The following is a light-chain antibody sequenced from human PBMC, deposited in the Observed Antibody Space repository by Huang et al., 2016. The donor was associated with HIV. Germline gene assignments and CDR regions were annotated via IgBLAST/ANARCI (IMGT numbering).Light chain of an antibody. CDR1: QSLLHSNGYNY. V-gene: IGKV2-28*01. Sequence: EIVMTQSPLSLPVTPGEPASISCRSSQSLLHSNGYNYLDWYLQKPGQSPQLLIYLGYNRAAGVPDRFGGSGSGTDFTLKISRVEAEDVGIYYCMQALQTPVFGPGTRVDIK. CDR2: LGY. CDR3: MQALQTPV. J-gene: IGKJ3*01.